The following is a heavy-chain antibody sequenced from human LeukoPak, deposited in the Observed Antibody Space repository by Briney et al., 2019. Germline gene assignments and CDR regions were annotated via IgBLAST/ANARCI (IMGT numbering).Heavy chain of an antibody. J-gene: IGHJ4*02. CDR3: GRDWRLDY. D-gene: IGHD3-3*01. Sequence: PGGSLRLSCAASGFTFKNYAMSWVRQAPGKGPEWVSAIGDTNGDTKYADSVKGRFTISRDNSRNTLYLHLNSLRVEDTAIYYCGRDWRLDYWGQGTLVTVSS. V-gene: IGHV3-23*01. CDR2: IGDTNGDT. CDR1: GFTFKNYA.